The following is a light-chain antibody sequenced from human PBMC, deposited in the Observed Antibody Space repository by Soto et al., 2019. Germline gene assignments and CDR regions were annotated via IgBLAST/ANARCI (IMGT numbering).Light chain of an antibody. CDR2: DAS. Sequence: EIVLTQSPATLSLSPGERATLSCRASQSVSSYLAWYQQKPGQAPRLLIDDASNRATGIPARFSGSGSGTDSTLTISSLEPEDFAVYYCQQRSNWPPALTFGGGTKVEIK. J-gene: IGKJ4*01. CDR1: QSVSSY. V-gene: IGKV3-11*01. CDR3: QQRSNWPPALT.